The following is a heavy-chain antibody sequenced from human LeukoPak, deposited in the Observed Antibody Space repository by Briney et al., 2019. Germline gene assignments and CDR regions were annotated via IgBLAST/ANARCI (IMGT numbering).Heavy chain of an antibody. D-gene: IGHD4-17*01. CDR3: AREYGDFFDY. CDR1: GGSISSYY. J-gene: IGHJ4*02. Sequence: SSETLSLTCNVSGGSISSYYWSWIRQPPGRGLEWIAYIYYSGSTNSNPSLKSRVTISVDTSKNQFSLKLSSVTAADTAVYYCAREYGDFFDYWDQGILVTVSS. V-gene: IGHV4-59*01. CDR2: IYYSGST.